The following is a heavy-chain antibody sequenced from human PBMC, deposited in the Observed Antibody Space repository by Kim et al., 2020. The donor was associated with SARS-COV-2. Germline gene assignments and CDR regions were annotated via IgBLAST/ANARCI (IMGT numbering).Heavy chain of an antibody. CDR2: ISSNGSST. CDR1: GFTFSSYA. D-gene: IGHD5-18*01. CDR3: VKSPGVDTARRPLYNWFDP. V-gene: IGHV3-64D*09. Sequence: GGSLRLSCSASGFTFSSYAMHWVRQAPGKGLECVSAISSNGSSTYYADSVKGRFTISRDNSKNTLYLQMSSLRAEDTAVYYCVKSPGVDTARRPLYNWFDPWGQGTLVSVSS. J-gene: IGHJ5*02.